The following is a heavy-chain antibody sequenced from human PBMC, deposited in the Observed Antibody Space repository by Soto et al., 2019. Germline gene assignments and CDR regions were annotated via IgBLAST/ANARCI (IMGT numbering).Heavy chain of an antibody. CDR1: GGSISSGGYY. V-gene: IGHV4-31*03. Sequence: SETLSLTCTVSGGSISSGGYYWSWIRQHPGKGLEGIGYIYYSGSTYHNPSLTSRVTTSVDPSNNPFSRKLSSVTAAAPAVYYCARDSIAVADGYYYYGMDGWGEGTTVT. CDR3: ARDSIAVADGYYYYGMDG. J-gene: IGHJ6*02. D-gene: IGHD6-19*01. CDR2: IYYSGST.